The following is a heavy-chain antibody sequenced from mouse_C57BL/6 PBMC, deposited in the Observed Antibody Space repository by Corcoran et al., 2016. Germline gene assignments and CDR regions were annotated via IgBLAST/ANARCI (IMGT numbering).Heavy chain of an antibody. CDR3: ARDTLYYPFAY. CDR2: INPNNGGT. V-gene: IGHV1-26*01. D-gene: IGHD1-1*01. CDR1: GYTFTDYY. J-gene: IGHJ3*01. Sequence: EVQLQQSGPELVKPGASVKISCKASGYTFTDYYMNWVKQSHGKSLEWIGDINPNNGGTSYNQKFKGKATLTVDKYSSTAYMELRSLTSEDSAVYYCARDTLYYPFAYWGQGTLVTVSA.